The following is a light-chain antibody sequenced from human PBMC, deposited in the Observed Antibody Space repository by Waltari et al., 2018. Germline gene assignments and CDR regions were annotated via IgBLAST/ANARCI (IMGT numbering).Light chain of an antibody. V-gene: IGLV2-11*01. CDR3: CSYAGSPL. CDR2: DVS. Sequence: QSALTQPRSVSGSPGQSVTISCTGTSSDVGGYNYVSWYQQHPGKAPTLMIYDVSKRPSGVPDRFSGSKSGNTASLTISGLQAEDEADYYCCSYAGSPLFGGGTKLTVL. CDR1: SSDVGGYNY. J-gene: IGLJ2*01.